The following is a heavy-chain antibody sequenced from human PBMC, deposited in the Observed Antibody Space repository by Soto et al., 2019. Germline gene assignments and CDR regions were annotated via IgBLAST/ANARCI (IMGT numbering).Heavy chain of an antibody. D-gene: IGHD6-19*01. J-gene: IGHJ6*02. CDR3: ARLLGYSSGWYSSSYYYGMDV. CDR2: INPSGGST. CDR1: GYTFTSYY. V-gene: IGHV1-46*01. Sequence: QVQLVQSGAEVKKPGASVKVSCKASGYTFTSYYMHWVRQAPGQGLEWMGIINPSGGSTSYAQKFQGRVTMTRDTFTSTVYMELSSLRSEDTAVYYCARLLGYSSGWYSSSYYYGMDVWGQGTTVTVSS.